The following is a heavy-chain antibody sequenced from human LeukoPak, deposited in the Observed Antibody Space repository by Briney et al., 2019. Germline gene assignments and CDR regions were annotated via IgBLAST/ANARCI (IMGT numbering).Heavy chain of an antibody. V-gene: IGHV3-7*04. CDR2: IRQDGGLE. CDR3: ARDLSASGSFDY. D-gene: IGHD3-9*01. Sequence: PGGSLRLSCAASGFTISTFWMTWLRQAPGKGLEWVANIRQDGGLEYYVDSVQGRFSISGDNAKNSFYLQMNSLRADDTAVYYCARDLSASGSFDYWGQGTLVTVSS. CDR1: GFTISTFW. J-gene: IGHJ4*02.